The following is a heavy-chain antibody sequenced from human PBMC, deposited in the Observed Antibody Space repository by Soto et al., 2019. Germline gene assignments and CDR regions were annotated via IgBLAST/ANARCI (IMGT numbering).Heavy chain of an antibody. CDR3: ARTSVTTFFPHTSYYGMDV. V-gene: IGHV4-31*03. CDR1: GGSISSGGYY. CDR2: IYYSGNT. Sequence: QVQLQESGPGLVKPSQTLSLTCTVSGGSISSGGYYWTWIRQHPGKGLEWIGYIYYSGNTYYNPQLKGRVIISVDTSKSQLSLKLSSVTAADTAVYYCARTSVTTFFPHTSYYGMDVWGQGTTVTVSS. J-gene: IGHJ6*02. D-gene: IGHD4-17*01.